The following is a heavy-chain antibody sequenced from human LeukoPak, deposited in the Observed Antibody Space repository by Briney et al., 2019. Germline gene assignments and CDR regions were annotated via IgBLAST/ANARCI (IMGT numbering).Heavy chain of an antibody. D-gene: IGHD5-18*01. V-gene: IGHV1-69*13. CDR1: GYTFTSYG. Sequence: SVKVSCKASGYTFTSYGISWVRQAPGQGLEWMGGIIPIFGTANYAQKFQGRVTITADESTSTAYMELSSLRSEDTAVYYCARYSGYSYGALDYWGQGTLVTVSS. CDR3: ARYSGYSYGALDY. CDR2: IIPIFGTA. J-gene: IGHJ4*02.